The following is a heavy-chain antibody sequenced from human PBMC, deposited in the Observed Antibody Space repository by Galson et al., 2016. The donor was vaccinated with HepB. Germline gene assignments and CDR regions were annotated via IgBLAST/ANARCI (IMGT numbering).Heavy chain of an antibody. CDR2: IWYDGSNK. V-gene: IGHV3-33*01. CDR1: GFTFSSYG. Sequence: SLRLSCAASGFTFSSYGMHWVRQAPGKGLEWVAVIWYDGSNKYYADSVKGRFTISRDNSKNTLYLQMNSLRAEDTAVYYCARDMHRPYYYDSSGYGVMGYYFDYWGQGTLVTVSS. CDR3: ARDMHRPYYYDSSGYGVMGYYFDY. J-gene: IGHJ4*02. D-gene: IGHD3-22*01.